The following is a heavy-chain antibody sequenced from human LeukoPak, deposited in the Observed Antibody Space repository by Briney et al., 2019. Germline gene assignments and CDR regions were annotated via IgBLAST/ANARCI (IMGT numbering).Heavy chain of an antibody. CDR2: IIPIFGTA. Sequence: ASVKVSCKASGGTFSSYAISWVRQATGQALGWVGGIIPIFGTANYAQKFQGSVTIDADKSTSTAYMELSSLRAEDTAVYYCAGFYCSSTSCRVYYYYMDVWGKGTTVTVSS. CDR3: AGFYCSSTSCRVYYYYMDV. CDR1: GGTFSSYA. V-gene: IGHV1-69*06. J-gene: IGHJ6*03. D-gene: IGHD2-2*01.